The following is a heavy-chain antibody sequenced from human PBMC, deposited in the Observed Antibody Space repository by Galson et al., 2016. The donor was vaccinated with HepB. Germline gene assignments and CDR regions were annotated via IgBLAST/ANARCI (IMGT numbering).Heavy chain of an antibody. J-gene: IGHJ6*02. V-gene: IGHV4-34*01. D-gene: IGHD3-10*01. CDR3: ARTPSRGGMDV. Sequence: ETLSLTCAVYGESLGVYFWSWIRQTPGEGLQWIGRINHSGNTDYNPSLESRVAISVDTSKNQISLELTSVTTADTAVYYCARTPSRGGMDVWGQGTTVTVSS. CDR2: INHSGNT. CDR1: GESLGVYF.